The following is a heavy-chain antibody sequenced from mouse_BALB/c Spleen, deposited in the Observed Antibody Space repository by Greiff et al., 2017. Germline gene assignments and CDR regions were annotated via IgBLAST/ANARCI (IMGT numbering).Heavy chain of an antibody. CDR2: ISSGGSYT. Sequence: EVQLVESGGDLVKPGGSLKLSCAASGFTFSSYGMSWVRQTPDKRLEWVATISSGGSYTYYPDSVKGRFTISRDNAKNTLYLQMSSLKSEDTAMYYCARQTKPFDYWGQGTTLTVSS. J-gene: IGHJ2*01. CDR1: GFTFSSYG. V-gene: IGHV5-6*01. CDR3: ARQTKPFDY.